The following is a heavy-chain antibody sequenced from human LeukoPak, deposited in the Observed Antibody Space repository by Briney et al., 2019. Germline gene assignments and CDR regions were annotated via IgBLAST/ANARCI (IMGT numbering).Heavy chain of an antibody. CDR3: ARSAGYCSGGSCYLFDY. V-gene: IGHV4-34*01. CDR2: INHSGST. CDR1: GGSLSGYY. D-gene: IGHD2-15*01. J-gene: IGHJ4*02. Sequence: SETLSLTCAVYGGSLSGYYWSWIRQPPGKGLEWIGEINHSGSTNYNPSLKSRVTISVDTSKNQFSLKLSSVTAADTAVYYCARSAGYCSGGSCYLFDYWGQGTLDTVSS.